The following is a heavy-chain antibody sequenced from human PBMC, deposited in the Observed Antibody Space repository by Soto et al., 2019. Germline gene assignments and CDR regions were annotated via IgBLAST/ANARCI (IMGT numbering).Heavy chain of an antibody. D-gene: IGHD1-26*01. CDR2: IIPIFATA. J-gene: IGHJ4*02. V-gene: IGHV1-69*01. CDR1: GGTFSSYS. CDR3: ARDGGRHSGGIDY. Sequence: QVQLVQSGAEVKKPGSSVQVSCKASGGTFSSYSINWVRQAPGHGLEWMGEIIPIFATANYAQKFQGRVTITADESTSTAYMELSSLRSEDTAVYYCARDGGRHSGGIDYWGQGTLVTVSS.